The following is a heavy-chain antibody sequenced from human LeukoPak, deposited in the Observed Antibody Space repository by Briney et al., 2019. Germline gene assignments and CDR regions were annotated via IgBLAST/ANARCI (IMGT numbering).Heavy chain of an antibody. D-gene: IGHD3-22*01. CDR2: IYTSGST. V-gene: IGHV4-61*02. Sequence: SETLSLTCTVSGGSISSGSYYWSWIRQPAGKGLEWIGRIYTSGSTNYNPSLKSRVTISVDTSKNQFSLKLSSVTAADTAVYYCARDCDYYDSSGYSPLFDYWGQGTLVTVSS. CDR3: ARDCDYYDSSGYSPLFDY. CDR1: GGSISSGSYY. J-gene: IGHJ4*02.